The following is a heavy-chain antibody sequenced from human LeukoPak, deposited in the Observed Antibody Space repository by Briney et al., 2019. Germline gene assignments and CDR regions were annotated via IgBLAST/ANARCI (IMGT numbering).Heavy chain of an antibody. Sequence: GGSLRLSCAASGFTFSSYAMTWVRQAPGKGLEWVPTISGSGANTYYADSVKGRFTISRDNSKNTLSLQMNSLRVEDTALYYCAKYSDSTGAHYFDYWGQGTLVTVSS. CDR3: AKYSDSTGAHYFDY. D-gene: IGHD2/OR15-2a*01. V-gene: IGHV3-23*01. CDR1: GFTFSSYA. J-gene: IGHJ4*02. CDR2: ISGSGANT.